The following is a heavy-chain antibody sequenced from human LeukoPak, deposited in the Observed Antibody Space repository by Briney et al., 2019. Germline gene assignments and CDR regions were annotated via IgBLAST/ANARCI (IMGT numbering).Heavy chain of an antibody. CDR1: GGTFSSYA. CDR2: IIPIFGTA. V-gene: IGHV1-69*05. CDR3: ARAVSGPVGAFDI. Sequence: SVKVSCKXSGGTFSSYAISWVRQAPGQGLERMGRIIPIFGTANYAQKFQGRVTITTDESTSTAYMELSSLRSEDTAVYYCARAVSGPVGAFDIWGQGTMVTVSS. D-gene: IGHD2-15*01. J-gene: IGHJ3*02.